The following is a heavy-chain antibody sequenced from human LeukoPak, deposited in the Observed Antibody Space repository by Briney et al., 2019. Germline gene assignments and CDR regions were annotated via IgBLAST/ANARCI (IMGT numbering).Heavy chain of an antibody. D-gene: IGHD3-22*01. J-gene: IGHJ4*02. CDR3: ARDQGYYDSSGYYLGGDHDY. Sequence: ASVKVSCKASGYTFTSYYMHWVRQAPGQGLEWMGIINPSGGSTSYAQKFQGRVTMTRDTSTSTVYMEPSSLGSEDTAVYYCARDQGYYDSSGYYLGGDHDYWGQGTLVTVSS. CDR2: INPSGGST. CDR1: GYTFTSYY. V-gene: IGHV1-46*03.